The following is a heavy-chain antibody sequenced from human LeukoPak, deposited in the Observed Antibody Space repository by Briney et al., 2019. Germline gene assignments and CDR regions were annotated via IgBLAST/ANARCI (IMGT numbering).Heavy chain of an antibody. V-gene: IGHV4-34*01. J-gene: IGHJ4*01. D-gene: IGHD3-10*01. CDR2: INHSGSA. CDR3: ARSTLSMVRGVIQYYFEY. Sequence: SETLSLTCAVYGGSFSGYYWSWIRQPPGKGLEWIGEINHSGSANYNPSLKSRVTISVDTSKNKFSLKLSSVTAAVTAVYYCARSTLSMVRGVIQYYFEYWGQGTLVTVSS. CDR1: GGSFSGYY.